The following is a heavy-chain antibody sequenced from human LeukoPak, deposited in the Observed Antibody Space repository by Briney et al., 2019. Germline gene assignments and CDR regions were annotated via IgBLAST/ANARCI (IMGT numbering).Heavy chain of an antibody. Sequence: ASVKVSCKASGGTFSSYAISWVRQAPGQGLEWMGWINPNSGGTNYAQKFQGRVTMTRDTSISTAYMELSRLRSDDTAVYYCARGITKDGMDVWGQGTTVTVSS. CDR1: GGTFSSYA. CDR3: ARGITKDGMDV. J-gene: IGHJ6*02. CDR2: INPNSGGT. D-gene: IGHD3-10*01. V-gene: IGHV1-2*02.